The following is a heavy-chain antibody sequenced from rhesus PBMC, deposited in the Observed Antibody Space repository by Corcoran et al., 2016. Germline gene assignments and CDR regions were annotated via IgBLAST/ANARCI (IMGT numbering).Heavy chain of an antibody. CDR1: GGSFSSSW. CDR2: SNGNSGST. Sequence: QVQLQESGPGLVKPSETLSLTCAVSGGSFSSSWWSWIRQPPGKGLEWIGESNGNSGSTNYNPSRKSRVTISKDASKNQFSLKLSSVTAADTAVYFCARYTPSDSGSYYFDYWGQGVLVTVSS. V-gene: IGHV4-80*01. J-gene: IGHJ4*01. CDR3: ARYTPSDSGSYYFDY. D-gene: IGHD3-16*01.